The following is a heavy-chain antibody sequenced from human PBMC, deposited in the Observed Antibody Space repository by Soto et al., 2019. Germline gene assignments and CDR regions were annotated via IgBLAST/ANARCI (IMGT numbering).Heavy chain of an antibody. J-gene: IGHJ6*02. D-gene: IGHD5-12*01. CDR1: GFTISSYA. CDR3: VRAAGFSGNDYVYYYGMDV. Sequence: QVQLVESGGGVVQPGRSLRLSCAASGFTISSYAMHWVRQAPGKGLEWVALVWYDGGNKYYADSVKGRFTISRDNSKNTLYLQMNSLRDEDTAVYYCVRAAGFSGNDYVYYYGMDVWGQGTTVTVSS. V-gene: IGHV3-33*01. CDR2: VWYDGGNK.